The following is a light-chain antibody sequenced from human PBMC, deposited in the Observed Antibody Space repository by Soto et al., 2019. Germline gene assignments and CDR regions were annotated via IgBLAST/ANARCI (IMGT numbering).Light chain of an antibody. CDR3: ETWDSNTRV. Sequence: QLVLTQSSSASASLGSSVKLTCTLSSLHSSYIIAWHQQQPGKAPRYFMKLEGSGNYNKGSGVPDRFSGSSSGADRYLTISNLQFEDEADYYCETWDSNTRVFGGGTKLTVL. V-gene: IGLV4-60*02. CDR2: LEGSGNY. CDR1: SLHSSYI. J-gene: IGLJ3*02.